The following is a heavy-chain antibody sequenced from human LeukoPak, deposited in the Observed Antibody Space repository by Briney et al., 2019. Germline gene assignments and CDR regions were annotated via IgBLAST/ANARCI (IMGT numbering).Heavy chain of an antibody. V-gene: IGHV4-34*01. Sequence: PSETLSLTCAVYGGSFSGYYWSWIRQPPGKGLEWIGEINHSGSTNYNPSLKSRVTISVDTSKNQFSLKLSSVTAADTAVYYCAGRGYSYTEDYWGQGTLVTVSS. D-gene: IGHD5-18*01. CDR2: INHSGST. CDR3: AGRGYSYTEDY. J-gene: IGHJ4*02. CDR1: GGSFSGYY.